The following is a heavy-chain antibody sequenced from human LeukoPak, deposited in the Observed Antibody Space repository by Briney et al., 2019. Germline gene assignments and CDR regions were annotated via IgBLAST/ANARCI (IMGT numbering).Heavy chain of an antibody. CDR2: ISSSNNII. CDR1: GFTFSNYN. D-gene: IGHD3-10*01. V-gene: IGHV3-48*01. Sequence: GGSLRLSCAASGFTFSNYNINWLRQPPGKGLQWVSYISSSNNIIYYADSVKGRFTISRDNAKDSLFLQMNSLRAEDKAVYYCARDFAREFTIDYWGQGTLVTVSS. CDR3: ARDFAREFTIDY. J-gene: IGHJ4*02.